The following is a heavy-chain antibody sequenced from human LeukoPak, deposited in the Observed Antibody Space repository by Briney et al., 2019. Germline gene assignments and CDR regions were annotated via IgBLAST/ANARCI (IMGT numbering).Heavy chain of an antibody. CDR3: ARVRGVMEIDAFDI. D-gene: IGHD3-10*01. V-gene: IGHV1-46*01. Sequence: ASVKVSCKASGYTFTSYYMHWVRQAPGQGLEWMGIINPSGGSASYAQKFQGRVTMTRDMSTSTAYMELSSLRSEDTAVYYCARVRGVMEIDAFDIWGQGTMVTVSS. CDR1: GYTFTSYY. J-gene: IGHJ3*02. CDR2: INPSGGSA.